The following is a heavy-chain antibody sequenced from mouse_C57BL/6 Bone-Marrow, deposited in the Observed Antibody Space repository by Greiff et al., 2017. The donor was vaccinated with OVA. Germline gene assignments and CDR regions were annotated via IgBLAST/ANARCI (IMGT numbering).Heavy chain of an antibody. D-gene: IGHD2-1*01. J-gene: IGHJ2*01. CDR3: ARTGNPYYFDY. Sequence: QVQLQQPGAELVRPGSSVKLSCKASGYTFTSYWMHWVKQRPIQGLEWIGNIDPSDSETHSNQKFKDKATLTVAKSSSTAYMQLSSLTSEDSAVYYCARTGNPYYFDYWGQGTTLTVSS. V-gene: IGHV1-52*01. CDR1: GYTFTSYW. CDR2: IDPSDSET.